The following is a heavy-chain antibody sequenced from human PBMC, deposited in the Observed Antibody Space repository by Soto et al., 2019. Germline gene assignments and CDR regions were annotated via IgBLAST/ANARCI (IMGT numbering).Heavy chain of an antibody. CDR1: GYTFTGYY. CDR2: INPNSGGT. J-gene: IGHJ4*02. CDR3: ARGDFIVVVPAAMNVFDY. Sequence: ASVKVSCKASGYTFTGYYMHWVRQAPEQGLEWMGWINPNSGGTNYAQKFQGWVTMTRDTSISTAYMELSRLRSDDTAVYYCARGDFIVVVPAAMNVFDYWGQGTLVTVSS. V-gene: IGHV1-2*04. D-gene: IGHD2-2*01.